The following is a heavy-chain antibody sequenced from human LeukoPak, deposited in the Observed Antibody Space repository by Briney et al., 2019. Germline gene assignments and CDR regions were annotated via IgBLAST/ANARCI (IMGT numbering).Heavy chain of an antibody. CDR2: ISGSGGST. CDR3: AKVGYYDSSGYYGIYYYYGMDV. Sequence: GGSLRLFCAASGFTFSSYAMSWVRQAPGKGLEWVSAISGSGGSTYYADSVKGRFTISRDNSKNTLYLQMNSLRAEDTAVYYCAKVGYYDSSGYYGIYYYYGMDVWGQGTTVTVSS. J-gene: IGHJ6*02. D-gene: IGHD3-22*01. CDR1: GFTFSSYA. V-gene: IGHV3-23*01.